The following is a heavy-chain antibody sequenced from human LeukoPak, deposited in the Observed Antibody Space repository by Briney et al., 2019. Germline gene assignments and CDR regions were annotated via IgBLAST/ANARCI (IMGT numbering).Heavy chain of an antibody. J-gene: IGHJ4*02. CDR1: GFTFSSYG. CDR2: IGYDGTNE. D-gene: IGHD2-2*01. V-gene: IGHV3-33*01. CDR3: ARDFYCSRTSCYAPSFDY. Sequence: AGGSLRLSCAASGFTFSSYGMRWVRQAPGKGLEWVALIGYDGTNEYYADSVKGRFTISRDNSKNTLYLQMKSLRAEDTAVYYCARDFYCSRTSCYAPSFDYRGQGTLVTVSS.